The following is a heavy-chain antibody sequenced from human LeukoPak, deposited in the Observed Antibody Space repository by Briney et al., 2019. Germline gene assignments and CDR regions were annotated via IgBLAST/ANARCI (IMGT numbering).Heavy chain of an antibody. Sequence: SETLSLTCTVSGGSISSGDYYWSCICQPPGKGLEWIGYIYYSGSTYYNPSLKSRVTISVDTSKNQFSLKLSSVTAADTAVYYCARGGSSSWYNWFDPWGQGTLVTVSS. CDR2: IYYSGST. CDR3: ARGGSSSWYNWFDP. V-gene: IGHV4-30-4*08. J-gene: IGHJ5*02. CDR1: GGSISSGDYY. D-gene: IGHD6-13*01.